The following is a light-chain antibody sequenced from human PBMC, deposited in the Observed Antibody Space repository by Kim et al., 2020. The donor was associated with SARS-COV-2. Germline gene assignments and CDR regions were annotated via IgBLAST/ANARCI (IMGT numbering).Light chain of an antibody. CDR2: GAS. J-gene: IGKJ3*01. Sequence: SPGERATLSCRASQSVRSNLAWYQQKPGQAPRLLIYGASTRATGIPARFSGSGSGTEFTLTISSLQSEDFAVYYCQQYNNWPPFTFGPGTKVDIK. CDR3: QQYNNWPPFT. CDR1: QSVRSN. V-gene: IGKV3-15*01.